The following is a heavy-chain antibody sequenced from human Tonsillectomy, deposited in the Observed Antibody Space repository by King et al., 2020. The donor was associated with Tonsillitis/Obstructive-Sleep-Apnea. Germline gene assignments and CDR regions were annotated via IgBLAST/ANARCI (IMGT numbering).Heavy chain of an antibody. Sequence: VQLVESGGGLVQPGGSLRLSCAASGFTFSSYEMNWVRQAPGKGLEWVSYISSSGSIKYYADSVRGRFTISRDNAKNSLYLQMNSLRAEDTAVYYCASMGEVIVLAHKWIDPWGQGTLVIVSS. CDR2: ISSSGSIK. CDR1: GFTFSSYE. V-gene: IGHV3-48*03. D-gene: IGHD3-22*01. CDR3: ASMGEVIVLAHKWIDP. J-gene: IGHJ5*02.